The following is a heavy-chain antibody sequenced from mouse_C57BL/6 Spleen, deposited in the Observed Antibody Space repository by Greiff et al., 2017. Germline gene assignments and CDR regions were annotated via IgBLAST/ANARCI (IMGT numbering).Heavy chain of an antibody. D-gene: IGHD4-1*01. CDR3: TRSGDCGPSWFAY. CDR1: GYTFTDYE. V-gene: IGHV1-15*01. Sequence: QVQLQQSGAELVRPGASVTLSCKASGYTFTDYEMHWVKQTPVHGLEWIGAIDPGTGGTAYNQKFKGKAILTADKSSSTAYMEIRSLTSSDAAVYSCTRSGDCGPSWFAYWGQGTLVTVSA. J-gene: IGHJ3*01. CDR2: IDPGTGGT.